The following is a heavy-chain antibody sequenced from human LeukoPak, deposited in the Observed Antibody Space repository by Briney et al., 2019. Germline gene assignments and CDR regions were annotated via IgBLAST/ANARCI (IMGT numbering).Heavy chain of an antibody. J-gene: IGHJ4*02. CDR1: GFTFSSYG. V-gene: IGHV3-30*03. CDR3: TTFYYGSGSFDY. Sequence: GGSLRLSCAASGFTFSSYGMYWVRQAPGKGLEWVALISSDGSSKNYADSVKGRITISRDNSKNTLYLQMNSLRAEDTAVYYCTTFYYGSGSFDYWGQGTLVTVSS. CDR2: ISSDGSSK. D-gene: IGHD3-10*01.